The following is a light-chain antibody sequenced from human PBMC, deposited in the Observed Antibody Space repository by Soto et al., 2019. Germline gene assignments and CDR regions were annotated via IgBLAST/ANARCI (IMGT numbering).Light chain of an antibody. CDR1: QSVTSGF. Sequence: EIVLTQSPGTLSLSPGERATLSCRASQSVTSGFLAWFQQKPGQAPRLLIFGASSRATGIPDRFSGSGSGTDFTLTISRLEVEDFAVYYCQHYGTSTWTFGQGTKVEIK. CDR2: GAS. CDR3: QHYGTSTWT. V-gene: IGKV3-20*01. J-gene: IGKJ1*01.